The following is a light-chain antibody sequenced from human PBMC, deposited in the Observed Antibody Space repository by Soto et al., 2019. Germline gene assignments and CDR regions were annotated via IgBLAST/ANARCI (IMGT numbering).Light chain of an antibody. CDR1: SSDVGSNNL. V-gene: IGLV2-14*02. J-gene: IGLJ3*02. Sequence: QSALTQPASVSGSPGQSITISCTGTSSDVGSNNLVSWYQQHPGKAPKLMIYEVNNRPSGVSNRFSGSKSGNTASLTMSGLQAEDEADYYCSSHTGSVWVFGGGTKVTVL. CDR2: EVN. CDR3: SSHTGSVWV.